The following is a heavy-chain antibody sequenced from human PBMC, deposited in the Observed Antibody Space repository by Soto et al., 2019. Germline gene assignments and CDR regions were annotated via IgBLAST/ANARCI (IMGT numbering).Heavy chain of an antibody. CDR2: IYTSGTT. CDR1: GRSMSCYY. J-gene: IGHJ4*02. Sequence: LSLTCTVSGRSMSCYYWGWIRQPAGERLEWIGRIYTSGTTDFNPSLKGRVTMSVDTSKNQFSLKLTSVTAADTALYYCAREDYYDTGYYVVWGQGTQVTVSS. CDR3: AREDYYDTGYYVV. D-gene: IGHD3-9*01. V-gene: IGHV4-4*07.